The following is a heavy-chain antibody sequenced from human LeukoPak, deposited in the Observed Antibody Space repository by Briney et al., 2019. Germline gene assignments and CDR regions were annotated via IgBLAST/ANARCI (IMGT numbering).Heavy chain of an antibody. CDR3: ARRLGRKFGERFYYYHYMDV. J-gene: IGHJ6*03. CDR1: GGSISSYY. V-gene: IGHV4-4*07. D-gene: IGHD3-10*01. Sequence: PSETLSLTCTVSGGSISSYYWSWIRQPAGKGLEWIGRIYTSGSTNYNPSLKSRVTMSVDTSKNQFSLKLSSVTAADTAVYYCARRLGRKFGERFYYYHYMDVWGKGTTVTISS. CDR2: IYTSGST.